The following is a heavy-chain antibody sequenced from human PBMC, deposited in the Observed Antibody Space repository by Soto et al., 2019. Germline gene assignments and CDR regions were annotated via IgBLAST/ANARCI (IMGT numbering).Heavy chain of an antibody. CDR1: GYTFTSYV. CDR2: ISAYNGNT. D-gene: IGHD6-19*01. J-gene: IGHJ6*02. V-gene: IGHV1-18*01. CDR3: ARVVATVAGPYGMDV. Sequence: QVQLVQSGAEVKKPGASVKVSCRASGYTFTSYVISWVRQAPAQGLEWMGWISAYNGNTNFAQKLQGRVTMTTDTTTSTAYLELRSLRSADTAVYYCARVVATVAGPYGMDVWGQGTTVTVSS.